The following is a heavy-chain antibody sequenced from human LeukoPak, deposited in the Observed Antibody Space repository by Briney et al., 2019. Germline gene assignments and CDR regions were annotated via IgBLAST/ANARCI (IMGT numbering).Heavy chain of an antibody. Sequence: SETLSLTCTVSGGSISSYYWSWIQQPAGKGLEWIGRIYTSGSTNYNPSLKSRVTMSVDTSKNQFSLKLSSVTAADTAVYYCASSSNYYDSSGYYPFDYWGQGTLVTVSS. J-gene: IGHJ4*02. V-gene: IGHV4-4*07. CDR2: IYTSGST. D-gene: IGHD3-22*01. CDR1: GGSISSYY. CDR3: ASSSNYYDSSGYYPFDY.